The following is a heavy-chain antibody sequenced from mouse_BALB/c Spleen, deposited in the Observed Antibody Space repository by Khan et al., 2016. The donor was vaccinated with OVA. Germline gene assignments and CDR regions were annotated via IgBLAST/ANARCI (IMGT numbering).Heavy chain of an antibody. V-gene: IGHV1S134*01. D-gene: IGHD2-12*01. CDR2: IYPGNGYT. CDR1: GFTFTSYG. CDR3: TTAYYRYYFDY. Sequence: EVQLQESGAELGRPGSSVKLSCKTSGFTFTSYGIKWVKQRPGQGLEWIGYIYPGNGYTEYNEKFQGKAILTSDTSSSTANMDLRSLPSQDSAIYFCTTAYYRYYFDYWGQGTTLTVSS. J-gene: IGHJ2*01.